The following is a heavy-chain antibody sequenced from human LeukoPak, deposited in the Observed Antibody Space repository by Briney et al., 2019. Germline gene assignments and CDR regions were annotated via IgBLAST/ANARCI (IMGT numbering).Heavy chain of an antibody. D-gene: IGHD5-12*01. CDR2: IKQDGSEK. CDR3: AKGVDIVATTPFDY. CDR1: GFTFSSYW. J-gene: IGHJ4*02. V-gene: IGHV3-7*03. Sequence: GGSLRLSCEASGFTFSSYWMSWVRQAPGKGLEWVANIKQDGSEKKYLDSVKGRFTISRDDAKNSMYLQMNSLRAEDMALYYCAKGVDIVATTPFDYWGQGTLVTVSS.